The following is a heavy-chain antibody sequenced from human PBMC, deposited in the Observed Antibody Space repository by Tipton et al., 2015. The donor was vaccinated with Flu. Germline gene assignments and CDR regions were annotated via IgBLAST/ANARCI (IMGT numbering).Heavy chain of an antibody. D-gene: IGHD1-26*01. CDR2: IYTSGST. CDR3: AREEGAMGRAFDI. V-gene: IGHV4-4*07. J-gene: IGHJ3*02. CDR1: GGSISNYF. Sequence: GLVKPSETLSLTCTVSGGSISNYFWSWIRQSAGKGLEWIGRIYTSGSTNYNPSLKSRVTMSLDTSKNQFSLNLSSVTAADTAVYYCAREEGAMGRAFDIWGQGTMVTVSS.